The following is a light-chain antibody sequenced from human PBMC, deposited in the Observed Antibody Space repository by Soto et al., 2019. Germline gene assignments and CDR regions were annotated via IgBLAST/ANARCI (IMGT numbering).Light chain of an antibody. Sequence: EIVLTQSPGTLSLSPGERATLSCRASQSVSSSYLAWYQQKPGQAPRLLIYGASSSATGIPDRFSGSGSGTDFTLTISRLEPEDFAVYYCQQYGSSLFGQGTKVDIK. CDR3: QQYGSSL. V-gene: IGKV3-20*01. J-gene: IGKJ1*01. CDR1: QSVSSSY. CDR2: GAS.